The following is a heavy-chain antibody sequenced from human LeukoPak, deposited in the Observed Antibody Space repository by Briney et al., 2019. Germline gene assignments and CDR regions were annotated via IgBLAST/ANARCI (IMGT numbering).Heavy chain of an antibody. CDR2: IYYSGST. CDR1: GGSISSYC. CDR3: ARGPSRYYGSGSYSHLYYYYYGMDV. J-gene: IGHJ6*02. V-gene: IGHV4-59*12. Sequence: SETLSLTCTVSGGSISSYCWSWIRQPPGKGLEWIGYIYYSGSTNYNPSLKSRVTISVDTSKNQFSLKLSSVTAADTAVYYCARGPSRYYGSGSYSHLYYYYYGMDVWGQGTTVTVSS. D-gene: IGHD3-10*01.